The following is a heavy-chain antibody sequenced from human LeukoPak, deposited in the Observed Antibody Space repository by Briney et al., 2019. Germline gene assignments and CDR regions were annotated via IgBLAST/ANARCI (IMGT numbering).Heavy chain of an antibody. J-gene: IGHJ5*02. CDR1: GYTFTGYY. V-gene: IGHV1-2*03. D-gene: IGHD3-10*01. Sequence: LEASVKVSCKASGYTFTGYYIHWVRQAPGQGLEWMGWINPNNGGTNYAQKFQGRVTMTRDKSISTAYMELSRLRSDDTAVYYCARGAFRDLWFGEVWVDPWGQGTLVTVSS. CDR3: ARGAFRDLWFGEVWVDP. CDR2: INPNNGGT.